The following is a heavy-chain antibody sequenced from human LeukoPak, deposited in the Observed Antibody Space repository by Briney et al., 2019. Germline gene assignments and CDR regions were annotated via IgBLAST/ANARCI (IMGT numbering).Heavy chain of an antibody. D-gene: IGHD4-17*01. CDR3: ARNGDYCLDY. V-gene: IGHV4-4*02. CDR2: IDHSGST. Sequence: SETLSLTCAVSGGSISSGYWWSWVRQPPGKGLEWIGEIDHSGSTSYTPSLKSRLTISVDVSKNQFSLKLSSVTAADTALYYCARNGDYCLDYWGQGTLVAVSS. J-gene: IGHJ4*02. CDR1: GGSISSGYW.